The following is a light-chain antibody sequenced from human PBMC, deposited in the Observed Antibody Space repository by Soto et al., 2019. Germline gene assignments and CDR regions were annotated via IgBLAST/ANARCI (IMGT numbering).Light chain of an antibody. V-gene: IGLV2-14*01. Sequence: ALSQPASVSGSPGQSITISCTGTSSDVGGYEYVSWYQHQPDKAPKLIIYDVTNRPSGVSTRFSGSKSGNTASLTISGIQTEDEADYYCASIKRSSTSVFGPGTKVTVL. CDR2: DVT. CDR1: SSDVGGYEY. J-gene: IGLJ1*01. CDR3: ASIKRSSTSV.